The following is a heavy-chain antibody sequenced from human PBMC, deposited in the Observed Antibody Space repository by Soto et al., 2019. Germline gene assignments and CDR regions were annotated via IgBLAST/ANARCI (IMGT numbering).Heavy chain of an antibody. J-gene: IGHJ6*03. CDR2: IYYSGST. D-gene: IGHD4-17*01. CDR3: ARRYGDYYYYYMDV. CDR1: GGSISSYY. V-gene: IGHV4-59*08. Sequence: SQTLSLTCTVSGGSISSYYWSWIRQPPGKGLEWIGYIYYSGSTNYNPSLKSRVTISVDTSKNQFSLKLSSVTAADTAVYYCARRYGDYYYYYMDVWGKGTTVTVSS.